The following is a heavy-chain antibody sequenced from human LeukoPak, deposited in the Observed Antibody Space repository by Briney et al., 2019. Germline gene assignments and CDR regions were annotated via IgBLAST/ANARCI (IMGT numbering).Heavy chain of an antibody. Sequence: SETLSLTCTASGGTISFYYWSWIRQPPGKGLEWIGNIYYSGSTNYNPSLKSRVTISVDTSKNQFSLKLSSVTAADTALFYCARLGGGYAFFDYWGQGTLVTVSS. CDR2: IYYSGST. J-gene: IGHJ4*02. CDR1: GGTISFYY. CDR3: ARLGGGYAFFDY. D-gene: IGHD5-12*01. V-gene: IGHV4-59*01.